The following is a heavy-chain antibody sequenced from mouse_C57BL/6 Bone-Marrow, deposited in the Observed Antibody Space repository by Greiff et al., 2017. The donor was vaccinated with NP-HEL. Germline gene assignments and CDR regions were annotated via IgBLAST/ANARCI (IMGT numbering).Heavy chain of an antibody. CDR1: GFNIKDDY. Sequence: EVQLQQSGAELVRPGASVKLSCTASGFNIKDDYMHWVKQRPEQGLEWIGWIDPENGDTEYASKFQGKATITADTSSNTAYLQLSSLTSEDTAVYYCTTRLLLRYHAMDYWGQGTSVTVSS. CDR2: IDPENGDT. CDR3: TTRLLLRYHAMDY. J-gene: IGHJ4*01. V-gene: IGHV14-4*01. D-gene: IGHD1-1*01.